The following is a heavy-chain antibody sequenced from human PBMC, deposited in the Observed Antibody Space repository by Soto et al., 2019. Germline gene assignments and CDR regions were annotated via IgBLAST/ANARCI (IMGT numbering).Heavy chain of an antibody. V-gene: IGHV3-30-3*01. CDR1: GFTFSSYA. CDR2: ISYDGSNK. D-gene: IGHD6-13*01. Sequence: PGGSLRLSCAASGFTFSSYAMHWVRQAPGKGLEWVAVISYDGSNKYYADSVKGRFTISRDNSKNTLYLQMNSLRAEDTAVYYCARDQAAGTYYYYGMDVWGQGTTVTVSS. J-gene: IGHJ6*02. CDR3: ARDQAAGTYYYYGMDV.